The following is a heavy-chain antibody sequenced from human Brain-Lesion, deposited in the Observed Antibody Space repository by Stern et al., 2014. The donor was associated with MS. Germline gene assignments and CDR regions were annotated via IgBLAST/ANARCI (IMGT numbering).Heavy chain of an antibody. CDR3: ARFPASRPHVFDS. Sequence: VQLVQSGPGLVKPSGTLSLTCAVSGGSISSSNWWSWVRQSPGKGLEWIGESDHSGSPIYNPSLKSRVTVSGDKSTHPFSLNLRSVTAADPAVYFCARFPASRPHVFDSWGQGTLVTVSS. V-gene: IGHV4-4*02. CDR2: SDHSGSP. J-gene: IGHJ4*02. D-gene: IGHD6-13*01. CDR1: GGSISSSNW.